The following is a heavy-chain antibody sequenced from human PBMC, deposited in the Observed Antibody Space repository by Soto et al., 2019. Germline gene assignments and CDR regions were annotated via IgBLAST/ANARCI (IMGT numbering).Heavy chain of an antibody. Sequence: EVHLLESGGDLIQPGGSLRLSCVASGITFGSRAMSWVRQAPGEGLEWVSTITDTGGDAKYADSVRGRFAISRDNSKNTLYLQMSTLRAEDSAIYYCAKDAGLSSSWDWGMDVWGQGTTVTVSS. CDR2: ITDTGGDA. D-gene: IGHD6-13*01. J-gene: IGHJ6*02. V-gene: IGHV3-23*01. CDR3: AKDAGLSSSWDWGMDV. CDR1: GITFGSRA.